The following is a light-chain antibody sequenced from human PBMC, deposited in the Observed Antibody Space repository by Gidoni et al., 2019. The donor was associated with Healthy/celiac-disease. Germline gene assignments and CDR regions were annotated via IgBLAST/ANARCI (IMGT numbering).Light chain of an antibody. CDR2: QDS. CDR1: KLGDKY. CDR3: QAWDSSTGV. Sequence: SYELTHPPSVSVSPGQTASITCSGDKLGDKYACWYQQKPGQSPVLVIYQDSKRPSGIPERFSGSNAGKTATLTISGTQAMDEADYYCQAWDSSTGVFGGGTKLTVL. V-gene: IGLV3-1*01. J-gene: IGLJ2*01.